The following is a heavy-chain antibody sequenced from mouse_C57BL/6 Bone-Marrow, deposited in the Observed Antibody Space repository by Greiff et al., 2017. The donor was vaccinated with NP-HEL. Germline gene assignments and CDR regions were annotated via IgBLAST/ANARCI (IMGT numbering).Heavy chain of an antibody. CDR2: IDPSDSYT. V-gene: IGHV1-69*01. D-gene: IGHD2-5*01. CDR1: GYTFTSYW. CDR3: ARSYSNNVGWYFDV. J-gene: IGHJ1*03. Sequence: VQLQQPGAELVMPGASVKLSCKASGYTFTSYWMHWVKQRPGQGLEWIGEIDPSDSYTNYIQKFKGKSTLTVDKSSSTAYMQLSSLTSEDSAVYYCARSYSNNVGWYFDVWGTGTTVTVSS.